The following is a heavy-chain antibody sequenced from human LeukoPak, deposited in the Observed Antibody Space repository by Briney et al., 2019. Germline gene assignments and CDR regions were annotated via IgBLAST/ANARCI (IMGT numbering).Heavy chain of an antibody. CDR3: ARRGYDFQLYYFDY. Sequence: ASVKLSCKASGYTFTGYYMHWVRQAPGQGLEWMGWINPNSGGTNYAQKFQGRVTMTRDTSISTAYMELSRLRSDDTAVYYCARRGYDFQLYYFDYWGQGTLVTVSS. CDR1: GYTFTGYY. D-gene: IGHD3-3*01. J-gene: IGHJ4*02. CDR2: INPNSGGT. V-gene: IGHV1-2*02.